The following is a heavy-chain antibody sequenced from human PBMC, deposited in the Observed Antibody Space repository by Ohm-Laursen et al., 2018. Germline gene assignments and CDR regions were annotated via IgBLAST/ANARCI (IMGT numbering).Heavy chain of an antibody. V-gene: IGHV4-59*01. J-gene: IGHJ6*02. Sequence: ETLSLTCIVSGGSISSYYWSWIRQPPGKGLEWIGYIYYSGSTNYNPSLKSRVTISVDTSKNQFSLKLSSVTAADTAVYYCARYTAPYYYYGMDVWGQGTTVTVSS. CDR1: GGSISSYY. CDR3: ARYTAPYYYYGMDV. D-gene: IGHD1-1*01. CDR2: IYYSGST.